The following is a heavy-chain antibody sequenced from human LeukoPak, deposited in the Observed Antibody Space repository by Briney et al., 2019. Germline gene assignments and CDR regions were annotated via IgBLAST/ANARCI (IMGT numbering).Heavy chain of an antibody. V-gene: IGHV3-23*01. J-gene: IGHJ3*02. CDR1: GFTFSSYA. Sequence: GGSLRLSCAASGFTFSSYAMSWVRQAPGKGLEWVSAISGSGGSTYYADSVKGRFTISRDNSKNTLYLQMSSLRAEDSAAYYCAKLRSGTTGNVEIWGQGTMVTVSS. D-gene: IGHD1-26*01. CDR3: AKLRSGTTGNVEI. CDR2: ISGSGGST.